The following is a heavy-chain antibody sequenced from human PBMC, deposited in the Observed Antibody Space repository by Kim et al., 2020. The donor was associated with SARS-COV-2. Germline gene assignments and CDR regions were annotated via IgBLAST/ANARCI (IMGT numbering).Heavy chain of an antibody. J-gene: IGHJ4*02. D-gene: IGHD6-19*01. Sequence: SPSFQGQVTISADKSISTAYLQWSSLKASDTAMYYCARITNNFMAGPFDYWGQGTLVTVSS. V-gene: IGHV5-51*01. CDR3: ARITNNFMAGPFDY.